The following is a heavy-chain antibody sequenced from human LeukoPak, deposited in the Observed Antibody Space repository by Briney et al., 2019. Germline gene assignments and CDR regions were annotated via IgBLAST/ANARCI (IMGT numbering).Heavy chain of an antibody. CDR1: GYTFTSYG. CDR2: INPNSGGT. Sequence: GASVKVSCKASGYTFTSYGISWVRQAPGQGLEWMGWINPNSGGTNYAQKFQGRVTMTRDTSISTAYMELSRLRSDDTAVYYCAAGPCGGDCYNDAFDIWGQGTMVTVSS. V-gene: IGHV1-2*02. J-gene: IGHJ3*02. D-gene: IGHD2-21*02. CDR3: AAGPCGGDCYNDAFDI.